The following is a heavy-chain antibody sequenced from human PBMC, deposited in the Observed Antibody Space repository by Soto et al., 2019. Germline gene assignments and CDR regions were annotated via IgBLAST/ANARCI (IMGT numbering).Heavy chain of an antibody. CDR3: ARDLGDDDHDH. D-gene: IGHD3-10*01. V-gene: IGHV1-69*13. CDR1: GYTFTSYG. CDR2: IIPIFGTA. Sequence: GASVKGSFRASGYTFTSYGIGWVRQAPGQGLEWMGGIIPIFGTANYAQKFQGRVTITADEATSTAYMELSSLRSEDTAVYYCARDLGDDDHDHWGQGTLVTVSS. J-gene: IGHJ4*02.